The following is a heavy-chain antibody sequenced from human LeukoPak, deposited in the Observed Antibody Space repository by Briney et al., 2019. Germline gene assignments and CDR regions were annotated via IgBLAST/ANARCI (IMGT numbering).Heavy chain of an antibody. CDR1: GFTFSSYS. V-gene: IGHV3-23*01. CDR3: AKDPVDTAMVNYMDV. CDR2: ISGSGGST. Sequence: GGSLRLSCAASGFTFSSYSMSWVRQAPGKGLEWVSAISGSGGSTYYADSVKGRFTISRDNSKNTLYPQMNSLRAQDTAVYYCAKDPVDTAMVNYMDVWGKGTPVTVSS. J-gene: IGHJ6*03. D-gene: IGHD5-18*01.